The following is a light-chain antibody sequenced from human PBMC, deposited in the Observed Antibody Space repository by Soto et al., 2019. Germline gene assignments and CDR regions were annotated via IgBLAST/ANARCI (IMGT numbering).Light chain of an antibody. CDR2: DAS. CDR3: QQYNDWPET. Sequence: EIVMTQSPATLSVSLGERATLSCRASQSVGSTLAWYQQKVGQAPRLLIYDASARATGIPARFSGSGSGTEFTLTISSLQSEDFAVYYCQQYNDWPETFGQGTKVEIK. CDR1: QSVGST. J-gene: IGKJ1*01. V-gene: IGKV3-15*01.